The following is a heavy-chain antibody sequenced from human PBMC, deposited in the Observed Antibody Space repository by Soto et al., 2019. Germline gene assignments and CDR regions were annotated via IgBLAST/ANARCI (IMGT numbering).Heavy chain of an antibody. CDR2: IYYSGST. Sequence: PWETLSLTCTVSGGSISSYYWSWIRQPPGKGLEWIGYIYYSGSTNYNPSLKSRVTISVDTSKNQFSLKLSSVTAADTAVYYCARYYVWGSYRSNYYYYGMDVWGQGTTVTVSS. CDR3: ARYYVWGSYRSNYYYYGMDV. J-gene: IGHJ6*02. V-gene: IGHV4-59*01. D-gene: IGHD3-16*02. CDR1: GGSISSYY.